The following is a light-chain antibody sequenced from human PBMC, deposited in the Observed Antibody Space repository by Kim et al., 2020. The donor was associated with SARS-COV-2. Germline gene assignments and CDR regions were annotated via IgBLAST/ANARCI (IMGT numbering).Light chain of an antibody. J-gene: IGLJ3*02. Sequence: HSGTIFCTRSISNIGAGYDVHWYQKVPGTAPNLLIYRSTHRPSGIPDRFSGSKSGTSASLAITGLQPDDEADYYCQSYDNNLRLWAFGGGTQLTVL. CDR3: QSYDNNLRLWA. V-gene: IGLV1-40*01. CDR2: RST. CDR1: ISNIGAGYD.